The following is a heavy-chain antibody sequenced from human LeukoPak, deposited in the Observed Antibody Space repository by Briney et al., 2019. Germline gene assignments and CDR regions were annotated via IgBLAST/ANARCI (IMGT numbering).Heavy chain of an antibody. J-gene: IGHJ3*02. Sequence: ASVKVSCKASGYTFTGYYMHWVRQAPGQGLEWMGWINPNSGGTNYAQKFQGRVTMTRDTSISTAYMELSRLRSDDTAVYYCARVGVVAAWDAFDIWGQGTVVTVSS. CDR3: ARVGVVAAWDAFDI. CDR1: GYTFTGYY. D-gene: IGHD2-15*01. V-gene: IGHV1-2*02. CDR2: INPNSGGT.